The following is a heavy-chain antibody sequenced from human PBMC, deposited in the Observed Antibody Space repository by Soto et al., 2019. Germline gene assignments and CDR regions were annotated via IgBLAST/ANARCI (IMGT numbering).Heavy chain of an antibody. CDR2: ISGSGGST. D-gene: IGHD3-10*01. CDR1: GFTFSSYA. V-gene: IGHV3-23*01. J-gene: IGHJ4*02. CDR3: AKGRDYYYGSGSYYTY. Sequence: SGGSLRLSCAASGFTFSSYAMSWVRQAPGKGLEWVSAISGSGGSTYYADSVKGRFTISRDNSKNTLYLQMNSLRAEDTAVYYCAKGRDYYYGSGSYYTYWGQGTLVTVSS.